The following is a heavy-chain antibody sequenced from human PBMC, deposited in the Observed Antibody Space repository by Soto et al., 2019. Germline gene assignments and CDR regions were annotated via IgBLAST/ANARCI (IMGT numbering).Heavy chain of an antibody. CDR1: GFTFSSYA. V-gene: IGHV3-23*01. D-gene: IGHD1-26*01. J-gene: IGHJ4*02. CDR2: ISGSGGST. Sequence: EVQLLESGGGLVQPGGSLRLSCAASGFTFSSYAMNWVRQAPGKGLEWVSVISGSGGSTYYADSVKGRFSISRDSSKNTLYLQMNSLRAEYTAVYYGAKRGSGSYFDYWGQGTLVTVSS. CDR3: AKRGSGSYFDY.